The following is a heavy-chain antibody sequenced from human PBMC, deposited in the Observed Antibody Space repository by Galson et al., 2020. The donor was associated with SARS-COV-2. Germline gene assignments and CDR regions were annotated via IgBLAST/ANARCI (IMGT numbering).Heavy chain of an antibody. CDR2: IKQDGSEK. V-gene: IGHV3-7*01. J-gene: IGHJ4*02. CDR3: ARDVQTYYYDSSRYYYEEYYFDY. CDR1: GFTFSSYW. Sequence: GGSLRLSCAASGFTFSSYWMSWVRQAPGKGLEWVANIKQDGSEKYYVDSVKGRFTISRDNAKNSLYLQRNSLRAEDTAVYYCARDVQTYYYDSSRYYYEEYYFDYWGQGTLVTVSS. D-gene: IGHD3-22*01.